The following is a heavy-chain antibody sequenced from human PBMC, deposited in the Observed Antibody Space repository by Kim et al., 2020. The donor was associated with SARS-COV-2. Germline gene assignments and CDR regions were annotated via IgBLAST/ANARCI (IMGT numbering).Heavy chain of an antibody. D-gene: IGHD5-12*01. CDR3: ARDSGWLQSRPTYYFDY. V-gene: IGHV3-21*01. J-gene: IGHJ4*02. Sequence: GGSLRLSCAASGFTFSSYSMNWVRQAPGKGLEWVSSISSSSSYIYYADSVKGRFTISRDNAKNSLYLQMNSLRAEDTAVYYCARDSGWLQSRPTYYFDYWGQGTLVTVSS. CDR2: ISSSSSYI. CDR1: GFTFSSYS.